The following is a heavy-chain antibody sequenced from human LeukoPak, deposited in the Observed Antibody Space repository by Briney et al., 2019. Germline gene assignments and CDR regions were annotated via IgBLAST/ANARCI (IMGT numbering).Heavy chain of an antibody. J-gene: IGHJ5*02. Sequence: GGSLRLSCTASGFTFSNAWMSWVRQAPGKGLEWVGRIKSKSDGETIDYAAPVQGRLSISRDDSKNTLYLQMNSLKTEDTAVYYCTTDMDRWGQGTLVIVSS. CDR2: IKSKSDGETI. V-gene: IGHV3-15*01. CDR1: GFTFSNAW. CDR3: TTDMDR.